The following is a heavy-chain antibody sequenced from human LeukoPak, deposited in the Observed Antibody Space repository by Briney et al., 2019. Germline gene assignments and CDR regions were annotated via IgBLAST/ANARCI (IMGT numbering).Heavy chain of an antibody. CDR2: IYSTGTT. CDR1: GFSVSSSY. V-gene: IGHV3-53*04. Sequence: GGSLRLSCAVSGFSVSSSYMSWVRQAPGKGLECVSFIYSTGTTNYGDSVKGRFTISRHNSENTIYLQMNSLTDEDTAVYYCARALVGANSWFDSWGQGTLVTVSS. CDR3: ARALVGANSWFDS. J-gene: IGHJ5*01. D-gene: IGHD1-26*01.